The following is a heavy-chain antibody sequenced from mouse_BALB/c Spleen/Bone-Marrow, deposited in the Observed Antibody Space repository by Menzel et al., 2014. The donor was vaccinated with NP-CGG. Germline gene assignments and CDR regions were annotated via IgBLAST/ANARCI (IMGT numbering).Heavy chain of an antibody. D-gene: IGHD2-4*01. CDR2: ISSGSSTI. V-gene: IGHV5-17*02. CDR3: TRKGALITHYYAMDY. J-gene: IGHJ4*01. Sequence: EVQGVESGGGLVQPGGSRKLSCAASGFTFSSFGMHWVRQAPEKGLEWVAYISSGSSTIYYADTVKGRFTISRDNPKNNLFLQMTSLRSEDTAIYYCTRKGALITHYYAMDYWGQGTSVTVSS. CDR1: GFTFSSFG.